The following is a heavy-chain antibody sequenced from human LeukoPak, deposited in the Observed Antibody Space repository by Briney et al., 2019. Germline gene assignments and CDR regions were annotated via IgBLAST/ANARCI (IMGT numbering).Heavy chain of an antibody. CDR1: GFTFSNAW. D-gene: IGHD2-8*01. CDR3: TTDNAPGMDV. J-gene: IGHJ6*02. CDR2: IRDKPDGGKT. V-gene: IGHV3-15*01. Sequence: GGSLRLSCAASGFTFSNAWMSWVRQAPGKGLEWVGLIRDKPDGGKTDYAAPVKGRFTISRDDSKSMLYLQMNSRKTEDTAVYYCTTDNAPGMDVWGQGTTVTVSS.